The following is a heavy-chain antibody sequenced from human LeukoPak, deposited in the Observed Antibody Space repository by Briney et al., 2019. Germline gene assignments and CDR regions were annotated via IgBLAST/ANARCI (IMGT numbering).Heavy chain of an antibody. V-gene: IGHV1-46*01. CDR2: IKPSGGNT. CDR1: GYSFTSYN. J-gene: IGHJ4*02. CDR3: ARGPIVVVPASGPLGPN. D-gene: IGHD2-2*01. Sequence: ASVKVSCKTSGYSFTSYNLHWVRQAPGQRLEWMGIIKPSGGNTNYAQKFQGRVTMTRDTSISTAYMELSRLRSDDTAVYYCARGPIVVVPASGPLGPNWGQGTLVTVSS.